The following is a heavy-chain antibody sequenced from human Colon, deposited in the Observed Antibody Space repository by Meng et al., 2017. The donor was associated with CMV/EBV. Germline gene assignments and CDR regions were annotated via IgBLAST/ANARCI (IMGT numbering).Heavy chain of an antibody. Sequence: GGSLRLSCAASGFTFNTFWMTWVRQAPGKGLEWVANIKEDGRGQWYVDSVKGRFTISRDNARKSLYLQMNSLRAEDTAVYYCAKDKPTYIIDHWGQGTLVTVSS. V-gene: IGHV3-7*01. D-gene: IGHD1-14*01. CDR2: IKEDGRGQ. CDR3: AKDKPTYIIDH. J-gene: IGHJ4*02. CDR1: GFTFNTFW.